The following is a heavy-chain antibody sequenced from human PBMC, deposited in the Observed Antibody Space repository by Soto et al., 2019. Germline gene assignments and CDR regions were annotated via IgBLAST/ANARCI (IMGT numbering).Heavy chain of an antibody. Sequence: ASVKVSCKASGYTFTSYGISWVRQAPGQGLEWMGWISAYNGNTNYAQKFQGWVTMTRDTSISTAYMELSRLRSDDTAVYYCARESPLELQNGMDVWGQGTMITVSS. CDR2: ISAYNGNT. CDR1: GYTFTSYG. J-gene: IGHJ6*02. D-gene: IGHD1-7*01. CDR3: ARESPLELQNGMDV. V-gene: IGHV1-18*01.